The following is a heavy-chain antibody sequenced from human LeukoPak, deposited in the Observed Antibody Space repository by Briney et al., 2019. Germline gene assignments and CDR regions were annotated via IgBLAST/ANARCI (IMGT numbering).Heavy chain of an antibody. CDR2: ISSSSSYI. Sequence: GGSLRLSCAASGFTFSSYSMNWVRQAPGKGLEWVSSISSSSSYIYYADSVKGRFTISRDNAKNSLYLQMDSLRAEDTAVYYCARAVFGTVVTSDYWGQGTLVTVSS. CDR1: GFTFSSYS. J-gene: IGHJ4*02. V-gene: IGHV3-21*01. CDR3: ARAVFGTVVTSDY. D-gene: IGHD4-23*01.